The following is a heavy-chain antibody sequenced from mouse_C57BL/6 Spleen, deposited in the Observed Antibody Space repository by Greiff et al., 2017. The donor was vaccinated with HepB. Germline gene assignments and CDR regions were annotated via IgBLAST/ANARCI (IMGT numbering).Heavy chain of an antibody. J-gene: IGHJ4*01. CDR3: ARSGYSNYGDYAMDY. CDR1: GYTFTSYW. Sequence: VQLQQPGAELVKPGASVKLSCKASGYTFTSYWMHWVKQRPGQGLEWIGMIHPNSGSTNYNEKFKSKATLTVDKSSSTAYMQLSSLTSEDSAVYYCARSGYSNYGDYAMDYWGQGTSVTVSS. CDR2: IHPNSGST. D-gene: IGHD2-5*01. V-gene: IGHV1-64*01.